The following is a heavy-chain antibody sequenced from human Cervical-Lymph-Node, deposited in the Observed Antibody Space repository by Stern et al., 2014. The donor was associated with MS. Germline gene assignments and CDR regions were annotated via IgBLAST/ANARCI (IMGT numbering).Heavy chain of an antibody. CDR3: ASERYTYYDDQRPPGGFDP. Sequence: VQLVQSGPEVKKPGTSVKVSCKASGITFSHSAIQWLRQDRGQRPEWIGWVVVFIGDVNYAPRFQERVTITRDMSTSTVYMELRSLKSEDTAIYYCASERYTYYDDQRPPGGFDPWGQGTLVTVSS. V-gene: IGHV1-58*02. J-gene: IGHJ5*02. CDR1: GITFSHSA. D-gene: IGHD5-18*01. CDR2: VVVFIGDV.